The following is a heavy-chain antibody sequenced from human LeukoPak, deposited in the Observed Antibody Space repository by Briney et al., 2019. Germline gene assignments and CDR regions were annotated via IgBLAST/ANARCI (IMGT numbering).Heavy chain of an antibody. D-gene: IGHD6-13*01. Sequence: PGGSVRLSCAASGFTFDDYGMNWVRQAPGKGLEWVSSISSSSSYIYYADSVKGRFTISRDNSKNTLYLQMNSLRPEDTAVYYCAIELRGLAAAGHDAFDVWGQGTMVTVSS. V-gene: IGHV3-21*01. CDR1: GFTFDDYG. CDR2: ISSSSSYI. CDR3: AIELRGLAAAGHDAFDV. J-gene: IGHJ3*01.